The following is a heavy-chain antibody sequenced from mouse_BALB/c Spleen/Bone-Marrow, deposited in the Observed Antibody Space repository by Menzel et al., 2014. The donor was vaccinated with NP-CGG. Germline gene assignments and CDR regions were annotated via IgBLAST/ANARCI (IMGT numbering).Heavy chain of an antibody. CDR1: GYTFTSYI. V-gene: IGHV1-14*01. D-gene: IGHD2-14*01. Sequence: EVQLQQSGPELVKPGASVKMSCKASGYTFTSYIMHWVRQKPGQGLEWIGYIHPYNDDSKFNEKFEGKATLTSDKSSNTAYMELSSLTSEGSAVYYCARWGRYDWYFDVWGAETTVTVSS. J-gene: IGHJ1*01. CDR3: ARWGRYDWYFDV. CDR2: IHPYNDDS.